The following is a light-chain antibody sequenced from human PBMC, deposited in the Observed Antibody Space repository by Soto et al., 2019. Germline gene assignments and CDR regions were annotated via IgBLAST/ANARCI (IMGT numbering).Light chain of an antibody. J-gene: IGKJ1*01. CDR3: QQYGYSFSA. V-gene: IGKV3-20*01. CDR2: GAS. Sequence: EIVLTQSPGTLSLSPGERATLSCRASQSVSSTYLSWYQLKPGQAPRLLIYGASSRATGIPDRFSGSGAGTDFTLTISRLEPEDFAVYYCQQYGYSFSAFGQGTKAE. CDR1: QSVSSTY.